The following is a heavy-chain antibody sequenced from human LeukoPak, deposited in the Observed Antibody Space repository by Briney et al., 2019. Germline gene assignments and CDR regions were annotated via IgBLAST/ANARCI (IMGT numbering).Heavy chain of an antibody. CDR2: ISSSGSTI. V-gene: IGHV3-48*03. Sequence: PGGSLRLSCAASGFTFSSYEMNWVRQAPGKGLEWVSYISSSGSTIYYADSVKGRFTISRDNAKNSLYLQMNSLRAEDTAVYYCAKDTACSSTSCLHYYFDYWGQGTLVTVSS. CDR3: AKDTACSSTSCLHYYFDY. J-gene: IGHJ4*02. D-gene: IGHD2-2*01. CDR1: GFTFSSYE.